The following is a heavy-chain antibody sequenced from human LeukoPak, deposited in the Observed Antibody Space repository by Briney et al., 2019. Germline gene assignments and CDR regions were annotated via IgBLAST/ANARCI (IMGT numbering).Heavy chain of an antibody. D-gene: IGHD3-22*01. J-gene: IGHJ4*02. V-gene: IGHV3-64D*09. Sequence: GGSLRLSCSASGFTLSSYAMHWVRQAAGKGLEYVSAISSSGGSTSYADSVKGRFTISRDNSKNTLYLQMSSLRPEDTAVYYCVKAITYCYDSSGSNWGQGTLVTVSS. CDR1: GFTLSSYA. CDR2: ISSSGGST. CDR3: VKAITYCYDSSGSN.